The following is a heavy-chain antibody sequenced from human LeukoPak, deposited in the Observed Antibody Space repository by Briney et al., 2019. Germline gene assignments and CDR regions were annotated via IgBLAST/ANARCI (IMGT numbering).Heavy chain of an antibody. CDR1: GFTFSGYW. V-gene: IGHV3-74*01. J-gene: IGHJ4*02. Sequence: GGSLRLSCAASGFTFSGYWMHWVRQPPGKGLVWVSRINMDGRSADYADSVKGRFIISRDNARNTVYLQMNSLRAEDTAVYYCAKDTVEGSGDWGQGTLVTVSS. CDR3: AKDTVEGSGD. D-gene: IGHD1-26*01. CDR2: INMDGRSA.